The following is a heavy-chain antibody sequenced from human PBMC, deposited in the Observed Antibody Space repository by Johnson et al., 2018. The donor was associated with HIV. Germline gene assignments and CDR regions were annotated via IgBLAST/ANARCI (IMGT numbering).Heavy chain of an antibody. D-gene: IGHD4-17*01. CDR3: ARTVTTLSGAFDI. CDR2: ISYAGSHK. J-gene: IGHJ3*02. V-gene: IGHV3-30*04. CDR1: GFTFSSYA. Sequence: VQLVESGGGVVQPGRSLRLSCAASGFTFSSYAMHWVRQAPGKGLEWVAVISYAGSHKYYADSVKVRFTISRDNSKNTLYLQMNSLRAEDTAVYYCARTVTTLSGAFDIWGQGTMVTVSS.